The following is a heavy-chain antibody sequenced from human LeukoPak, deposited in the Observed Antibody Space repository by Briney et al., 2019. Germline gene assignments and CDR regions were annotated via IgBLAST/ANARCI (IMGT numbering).Heavy chain of an antibody. J-gene: IGHJ6*03. CDR1: GGSISSYY. D-gene: IGHD3-22*01. CDR3: ARDSYYYDSSGYPYYYYYMDV. V-gene: IGHV4-59*01. CDR2: IYYSGST. Sequence: SETLSLTCTVSGGSISSYYWSWIRQPPGKGLEWIGYIYYSGSTNYNPSLKSRVTISVDTSKNQFSLKLSYVTAADTAVYYCARDSYYYDSSGYPYYYYYMDVWGKGTTVTVSS.